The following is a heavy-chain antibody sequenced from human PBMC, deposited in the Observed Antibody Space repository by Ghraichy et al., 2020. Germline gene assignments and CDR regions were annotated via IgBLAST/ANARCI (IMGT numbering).Heavy chain of an antibody. CDR2: ISSDGRHI. V-gene: IGHV3-21*06. J-gene: IGHJ4*02. D-gene: IGHD1-26*01. CDR3: TRAGIVGATPAFDY. CDR1: GFNFNIYS. Sequence: GSLRLSCGASGFNFNIYSMNWVRQAPGNGLEWVSSISSDGRHIYYADSVRGRFTISRDNAQNTVFLHTNSLRGEDTAVYYCTRAGIVGATPAFDYWGQGTLVTVSS.